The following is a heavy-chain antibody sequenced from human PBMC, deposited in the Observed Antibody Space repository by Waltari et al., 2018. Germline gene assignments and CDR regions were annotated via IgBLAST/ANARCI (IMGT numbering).Heavy chain of an antibody. CDR2: INSAGSTT. V-gene: IGHV3-74*01. D-gene: IGHD2-21*02. CDR1: GXTXXXYW. CDR3: AXVAVTTPWYFDL. J-gene: IGHJ2*01. Sequence: EVQLVESGGGXVQPGXXLXLSXAASGXTXXXYWMXWVRQAPGKGLVWVSRINSAGSTTTYTDSVKGRFTISRXXAKNTLXLQXXSLXAEDTAVYYCAXVAVTTPWYFDLWXXXTXVTXSX.